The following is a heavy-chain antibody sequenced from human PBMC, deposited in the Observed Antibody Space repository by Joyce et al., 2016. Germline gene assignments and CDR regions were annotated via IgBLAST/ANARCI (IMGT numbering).Heavy chain of an antibody. CDR2: IQGGGFT. Sequence: QVQLQESGPGLVRPPQTLSLTCTVTGGSVSSGTHFWSWIRQPADKGLEWGGRIQGGGFTQYNPSLQSRTTISLNTAKNQISLKLTSVTAADTAVYYCAREPPYYDFWRGSYTSSYYGLDVWGQGTTVIVSS. CDR1: GGSVSSGTHF. CDR3: AREPPYYDFWRGSYTSSYYGLDV. D-gene: IGHD3-3*01. V-gene: IGHV4-61*02. J-gene: IGHJ6*02.